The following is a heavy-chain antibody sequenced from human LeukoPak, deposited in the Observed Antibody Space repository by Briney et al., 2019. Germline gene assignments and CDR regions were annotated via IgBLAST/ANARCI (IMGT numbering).Heavy chain of an antibody. V-gene: IGHV3-20*04. J-gene: IGHJ3*02. Sequence: GGSLRLSCAASGFTFDDYGMSWVRQAPGKGLEWVSGINWNGDSTGYADSVKGRFTISRDNAKNSLYLQTNSLRAEDTAVYYCAGTLAVASDAFDIWGQGTMVTVSS. CDR3: AGTLAVASDAFDI. CDR2: INWNGDST. D-gene: IGHD6-19*01. CDR1: GFTFDDYG.